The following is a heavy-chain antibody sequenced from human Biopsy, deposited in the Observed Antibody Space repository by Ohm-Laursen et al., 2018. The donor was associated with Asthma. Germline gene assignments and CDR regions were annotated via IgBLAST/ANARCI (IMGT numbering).Heavy chain of an antibody. Sequence: SLRLSCTASRFTYEMHWVRQAPGKGLEWVAVISYDGSSIYYADSVKGRFTISRDNAKNSLHLQMNSLRAEDTAIYYCARDIAFGGVHDFWGQGTLVAVSS. J-gene: IGHJ4*02. CDR2: ISYDGSSI. D-gene: IGHD3-16*01. V-gene: IGHV3-30-3*01. CDR1: RFTYE. CDR3: ARDIAFGGVHDF.